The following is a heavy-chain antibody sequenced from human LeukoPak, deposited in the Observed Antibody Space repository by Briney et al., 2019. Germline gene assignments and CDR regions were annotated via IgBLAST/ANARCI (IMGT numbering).Heavy chain of an antibody. Sequence: ASVKVSCKTSGYTFTSYDINWVRQATGQGLEWMGWMNPNSGNTGYAQKFQGRVTMTRNTSISTAYMELSSLRSEDTAVYYCARHPPHYYDSSGRVYYFDYWGQGTLVTVSS. J-gene: IGHJ4*02. CDR2: MNPNSGNT. D-gene: IGHD3-22*01. CDR1: GYTFTSYD. CDR3: ARHPPHYYDSSGRVYYFDY. V-gene: IGHV1-8*01.